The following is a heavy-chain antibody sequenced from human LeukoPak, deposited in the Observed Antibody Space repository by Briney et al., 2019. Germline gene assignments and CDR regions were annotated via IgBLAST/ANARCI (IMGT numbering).Heavy chain of an antibody. CDR3: ARGHPQYCSGGSCIDL. Sequence: SETLSLTCTVSGGSISSYYWSWIRQPPGKGLEWIGYIYYSGSTNYNPSLKSRVTISVDTSKNQFSLKLSSVTAADTAVYYCARGHPQYCSGGSCIDLWGRGTLVTVSS. CDR1: GGSISSYY. V-gene: IGHV4-59*01. CDR2: IYYSGST. D-gene: IGHD2-15*01. J-gene: IGHJ2*01.